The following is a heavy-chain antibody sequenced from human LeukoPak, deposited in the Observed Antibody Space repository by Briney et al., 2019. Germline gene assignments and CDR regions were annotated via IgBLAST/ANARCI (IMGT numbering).Heavy chain of an antibody. V-gene: IGHV3-23*01. CDR3: AKVAGPFNSVYYYYMDV. CDR2: ISGSGGST. CDR1: GFTFSSYA. Sequence: GGSLRLSCAASGFTFSSYAMSWVRQAPGKGLEWVSAISGSGGSTYYADSVKGRFTISRDNSKNTLYLQMNSLRAEDTAVYYCAKVAGPFNSVYYYYMDVWGKGTTVTVSS. D-gene: IGHD6-19*01. J-gene: IGHJ6*03.